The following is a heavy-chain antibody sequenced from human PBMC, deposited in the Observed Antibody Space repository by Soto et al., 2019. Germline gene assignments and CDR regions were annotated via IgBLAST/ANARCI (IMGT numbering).Heavy chain of an antibody. V-gene: IGHV4-39*02. CDR2: IYYSGST. Sequence: PSDTLSLTCTVSGGSVSSSSCYWGWIRKPPGKGLEWIGSIYYSGSTYYNPSLKSRVTISVDTSKNQFSLKLSSVTAADTAVYYCARELFGRSVWFDPWGQGTLVTVSS. CDR3: ARELFGRSVWFDP. D-gene: IGHD3-10*01. CDR1: GGSVSSSSCY. J-gene: IGHJ5*02.